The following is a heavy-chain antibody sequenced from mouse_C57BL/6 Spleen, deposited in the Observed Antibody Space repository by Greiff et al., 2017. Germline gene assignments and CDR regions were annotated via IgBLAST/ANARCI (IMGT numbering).Heavy chain of an antibody. V-gene: IGHV6-6*01. Sequence: EVQRVESGGGLVQPGGSMKLSCAASGFTFSDAWMDWVRQSPEKGLEWVAEIRNKANNHATYYAESVKGRFTISRDDSKSSVYLQMNSLRAEDTGIYYCTRGDYGSSLTWFAYWGQGTLVTVSA. D-gene: IGHD1-1*01. CDR3: TRGDYGSSLTWFAY. J-gene: IGHJ3*01. CDR1: GFTFSDAW. CDR2: IRNKANNHAT.